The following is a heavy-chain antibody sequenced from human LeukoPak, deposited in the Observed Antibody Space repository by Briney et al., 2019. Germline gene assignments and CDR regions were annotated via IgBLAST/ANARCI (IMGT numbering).Heavy chain of an antibody. Sequence: PSKTLSHTCTVSGGSVSGYYWSWIRQPPGGGLEWIGYIYHTGHTHYNASLKGRVTMSMDTSQSQISLRMSSMTAADTAVYYCTRHPFMSPFDYWGQGTLVTVSS. CDR2: IYHTGHT. CDR3: TRHPFMSPFDY. CDR1: GGSVSGYY. J-gene: IGHJ4*02. V-gene: IGHV4-59*08. D-gene: IGHD3-10*02.